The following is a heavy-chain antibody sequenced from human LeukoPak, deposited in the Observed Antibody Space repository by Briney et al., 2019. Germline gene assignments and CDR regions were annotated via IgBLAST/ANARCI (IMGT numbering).Heavy chain of an antibody. V-gene: IGHV3-30*18. J-gene: IGHJ4*02. D-gene: IGHD5-24*01. CDR1: GFTFSRYG. CDR2: ISDDTRDK. Sequence: GGSLRLSCAASGFTFSRYGMHWVRQAPGKGLEWMAVISDDTRDKYYADSVKGRFTISRDNSKNTLYLQVNSLRAEDTDVYYCAKQGDNSGLDFWGQGTLVTVSS. CDR3: AKQGDNSGLDF.